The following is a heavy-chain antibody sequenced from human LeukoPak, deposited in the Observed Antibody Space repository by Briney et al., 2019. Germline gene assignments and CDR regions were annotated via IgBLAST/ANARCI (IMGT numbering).Heavy chain of an antibody. CDR3: ATEPTIYDFWSGSMYYFDY. V-gene: IGHV1-69*05. CDR1: GGTFSSYA. CDR2: IIPIFGTA. J-gene: IGHJ4*02. D-gene: IGHD3-3*01. Sequence: ASVKVSCKASGGTFSSYAISWVRQAPGQGLEWMGRIIPIFGTANYAQKFQGRVTITTDESTSTAYMELSSLRSEDTAVYYCATEPTIYDFWSGSMYYFDYWGQGTLVIVSS.